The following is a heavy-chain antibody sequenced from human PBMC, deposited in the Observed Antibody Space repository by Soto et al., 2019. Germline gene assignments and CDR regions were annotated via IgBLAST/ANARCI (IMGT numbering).Heavy chain of an antibody. V-gene: IGHV1-18*04. CDR2: ISAFNAKT. D-gene: IGHD6-19*01. CDR3: ARDAIAGAGAFDY. Sequence: QVQLVQSGAEVKKPGASVKVSSTASGYTYFSYGISWVRQAPGQGLEWLGWISAFNAKTNYAPKFQARVTLTTDASTSTAYMELRGLRSDDTAVYFCARDAIAGAGAFDYWGQGALVIVSS. CDR1: GYTYFSYG. J-gene: IGHJ4*02.